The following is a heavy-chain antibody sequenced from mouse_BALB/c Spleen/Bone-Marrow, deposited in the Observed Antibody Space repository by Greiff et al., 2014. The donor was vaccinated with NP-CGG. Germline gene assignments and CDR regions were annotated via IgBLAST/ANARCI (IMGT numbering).Heavy chain of an antibody. D-gene: IGHD2-10*02. CDR3: ARKVWYYAMDY. V-gene: IGHV1-14*01. J-gene: IGHJ4*01. CDR2: INPHNDGT. CDR1: GYTFTSYV. Sequence: EVQLQESGPELVKPGASVKMPCKASGYTFTSYVMHWVKQKPGQGLEWIGYINPHNDGTKYNEKFKGKATLTSDKSSSTAYMELSSLTSEDSAVYYCARKVWYYAMDYWGQGTSVTVSS.